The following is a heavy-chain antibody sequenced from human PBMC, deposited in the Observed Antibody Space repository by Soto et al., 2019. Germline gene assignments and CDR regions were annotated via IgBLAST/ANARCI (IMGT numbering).Heavy chain of an antibody. CDR1: GFTFSSYE. CDR2: ISSSGSTI. CDR3: ARGYSGYADWFDP. V-gene: IGHV3-48*03. Sequence: EVQLVESVGGLVQPGGSLRLSCAASGFTFSSYEMNWVRQAPGKGLEWVSYISSSGSTIYYADSVKGRFTISRDNAKNSLYLQMNSLRAEDTAVYYCARGYSGYADWFDPWGQGTLVTVSS. J-gene: IGHJ5*02. D-gene: IGHD5-12*01.